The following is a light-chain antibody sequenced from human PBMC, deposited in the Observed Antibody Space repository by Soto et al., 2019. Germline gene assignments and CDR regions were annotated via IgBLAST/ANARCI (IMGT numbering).Light chain of an antibody. J-gene: IGKJ5*01. CDR3: QQRLHWPIT. V-gene: IGKV3-11*01. CDR2: DAS. CDR1: QTVGRY. Sequence: DIVLTQSPATLSLSPGDRVTLSCRASQTVGRYLSWYQHSPVQGPRLLVYDASNSATGVPARFSGSGSETDFTLTISSLEPEDFAVYYCQQRLHWPITFGQGTRLEIK.